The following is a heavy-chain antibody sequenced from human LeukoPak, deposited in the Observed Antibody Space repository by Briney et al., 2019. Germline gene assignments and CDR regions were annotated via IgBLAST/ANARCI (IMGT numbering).Heavy chain of an antibody. D-gene: IGHD3-10*01. CDR1: GGTFRNYV. Sequence: ASVKVSCKASGGTFRNYVISWVRQAPGQGLEWMGGIIPIFGVANYGQSSQGRVTITADESTNTAYMELSSLRSDDTAVYYCVREWFGESRWFDPWGQGTLVTVSS. CDR3: VREWFGESRWFDP. V-gene: IGHV1-69*01. J-gene: IGHJ5*02. CDR2: IIPIFGVA.